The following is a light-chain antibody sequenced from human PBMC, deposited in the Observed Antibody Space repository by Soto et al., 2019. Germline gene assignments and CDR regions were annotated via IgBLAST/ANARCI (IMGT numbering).Light chain of an antibody. CDR2: GAS. CDR1: PSVTSSF. CDR3: QQRSNWPIT. V-gene: IGKV3D-20*02. J-gene: IGKJ5*01. Sequence: EIVFAQAPGTPSLSPGERAPLSCRASPSVTSSFLAWYQQKPGQAPRLLIYGASSRATGIPDRFSGSGSGTDFTLTISSLEPEDFAVYYCQQRSNWPITFGQGTRLKIK.